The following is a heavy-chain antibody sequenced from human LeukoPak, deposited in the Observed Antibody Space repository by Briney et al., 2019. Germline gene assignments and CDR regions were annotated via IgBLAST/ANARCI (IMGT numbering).Heavy chain of an antibody. Sequence: GESLKISCKGAGYSFTNSWIGWVRQMPGKGLEWMGIIYPGDSDTRYSPSFQGQVTISADKSISTAYLQWSSLKASDTAMYYCAGRPRDGYNHDRAYYWYFDLWGRGTLVTVSS. CDR2: IYPGDSDT. CDR3: AGRPRDGYNHDRAYYWYFDL. CDR1: GYSFTNSW. D-gene: IGHD5-24*01. J-gene: IGHJ2*01. V-gene: IGHV5-51*01.